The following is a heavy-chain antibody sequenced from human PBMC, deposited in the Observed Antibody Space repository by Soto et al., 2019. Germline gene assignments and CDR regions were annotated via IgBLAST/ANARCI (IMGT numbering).Heavy chain of an antibody. CDR2: ISAYNGNT. J-gene: IGHJ4*02. D-gene: IGHD3-16*02. Sequence: GASVKVSCKASGYTFTSYCICWVRQSPGQGLEWMGWISAYNGNTNYAQKLQGRVTMTTDTSTSTAYMELRSLRSDDTAVYYCARDTKIYHERYDYIWGSYRPRTPSFDYWGQGTLVTVSS. CDR3: ARDTKIYHERYDYIWGSYRPRTPSFDY. V-gene: IGHV1-18*01. CDR1: GYTFTSYC.